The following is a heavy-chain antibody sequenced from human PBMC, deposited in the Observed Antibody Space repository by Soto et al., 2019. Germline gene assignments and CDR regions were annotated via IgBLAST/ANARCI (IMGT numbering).Heavy chain of an antibody. CDR1: GFTFGNYG. J-gene: IGHJ5*02. CDR3: ARSMVRGVIRSDWFDH. CDR2: IWFDGSNT. V-gene: IGHV3-33*03. Sequence: GGSLSLSCAASGFTFGNYGMHWVRQPPDKGLEWVAFIWFDGSNTYYADSVKGRLTISRDNSNNILHLQMNSLRVEDTAVYYCARSMVRGVIRSDWFDHWGQGTLVTVSS. D-gene: IGHD3-10*01.